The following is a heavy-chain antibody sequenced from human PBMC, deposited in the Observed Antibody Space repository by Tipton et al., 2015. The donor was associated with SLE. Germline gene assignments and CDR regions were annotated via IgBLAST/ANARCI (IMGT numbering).Heavy chain of an antibody. Sequence: TLSLTCTVSGGSISSYYWSWIRQPPGKGLEWIGYIYYGGNTNYNPSLKSRVTISLDTSKNQFSLKLTSVTASDTAVYLCARDRGGYYFDYWGQGTLVTVSS. J-gene: IGHJ4*02. D-gene: IGHD3-10*01. CDR2: IYYGGNT. CDR1: GGSISSYY. V-gene: IGHV4-59*01. CDR3: ARDRGGYYFDY.